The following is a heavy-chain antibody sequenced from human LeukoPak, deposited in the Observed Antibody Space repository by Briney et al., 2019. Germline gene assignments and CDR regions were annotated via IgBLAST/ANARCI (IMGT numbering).Heavy chain of an antibody. D-gene: IGHD1-26*01. CDR1: GYTLTELS. V-gene: IGHV1-24*01. CDR2: FDPEDGET. Sequence: ASVKVSCKVSGYTLTELSMHWVRQAPGKGLEWMGGFDPEDGETIYAQKSQGRVTMTEDTSTDTAYMELSRLRSEDTAVYYCATTPSWELLGGFDYWGQGTLVTVSS. J-gene: IGHJ4*02. CDR3: ATTPSWELLGGFDY.